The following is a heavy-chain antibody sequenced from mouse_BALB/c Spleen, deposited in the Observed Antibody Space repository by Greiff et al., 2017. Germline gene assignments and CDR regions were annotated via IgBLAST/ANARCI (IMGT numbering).Heavy chain of an antibody. J-gene: IGHJ4*01. CDR1: GFTFSSYG. D-gene: IGHD1-3*01. CDR2: ISSGGSYT. V-gene: IGHV5-6*01. CDR3: ARQGKWPYAMDD. Sequence: EVKLMESGGDLVKPGGSLKLSCAASGFTFSSYGMSWVRQTPDKRLEWVATISSGGSYTYYPDSVKGRFTISRDNAKNTLYLQMSSLKSEDTAMYYCARQGKWPYAMDDRGQGTSDTVSS.